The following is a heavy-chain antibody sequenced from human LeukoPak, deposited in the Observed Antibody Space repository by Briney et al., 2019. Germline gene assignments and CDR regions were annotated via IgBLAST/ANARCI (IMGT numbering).Heavy chain of an antibody. V-gene: IGHV3-20*04. CDR1: GFTFDDYA. D-gene: IGHD2-15*01. Sequence: PGGSLRLSCAASGFTFDDYAMHWVRQAPGKGLEWVSGINWNGGSTGYADSVKGRFTISRDNAKNSLYLQMNSLRAEDTALYYCARDTLGSRDLTYWGQGTLVTVSS. J-gene: IGHJ4*02. CDR3: ARDTLGSRDLTY. CDR2: INWNGGST.